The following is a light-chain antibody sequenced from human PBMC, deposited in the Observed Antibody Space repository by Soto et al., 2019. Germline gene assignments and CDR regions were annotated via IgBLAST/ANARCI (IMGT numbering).Light chain of an antibody. J-gene: IGKJ1*01. CDR3: QQYETFSGT. CDR2: AAS. Sequence: IQLTQSPSSLSASVGDRVTINCRASQGVSSYLAWYQQKPGKAPKFLIYAASTLQSGVPSRFTGSGSGTDFTLTITSLQPDDFATYYCQQYETFSGTFGPGTNVDIK. CDR1: QGVSSY. V-gene: IGKV1-9*01.